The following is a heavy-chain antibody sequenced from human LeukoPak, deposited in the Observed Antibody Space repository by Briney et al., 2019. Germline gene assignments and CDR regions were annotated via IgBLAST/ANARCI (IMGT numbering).Heavy chain of an antibody. Sequence: ASVKVSCKAPGYTFMDYYIHWVRQAPGQGLEYMGWINPNNGDTNYKPKFQGRVTMTRDTSISTAYMELSSLRSEDTAVYYCARDHPYYDILTGHYKGDYYYYMDVWGKGTTVTVSS. D-gene: IGHD3-9*01. CDR1: GYTFMDYY. V-gene: IGHV1-2*02. J-gene: IGHJ6*03. CDR2: INPNNGDT. CDR3: ARDHPYYDILTGHYKGDYYYYMDV.